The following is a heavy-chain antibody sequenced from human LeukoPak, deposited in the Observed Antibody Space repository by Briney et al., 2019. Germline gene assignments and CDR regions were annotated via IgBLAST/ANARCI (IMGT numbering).Heavy chain of an antibody. CDR2: ISGSGRST. D-gene: IGHD4-17*01. V-gene: IGHV3-23*01. J-gene: IGHJ1*01. CDR1: GFTFSSYA. CDR3: AKEIYGDATGGRFQH. Sequence: GGSLRLSCAASGFTFSSYAMSWVRQAPGKGLEWVSVISGSGRSTYYADPVKGRFTISRDNSKNTLYVQMNSLRAEDTAVYYCAKEIYGDATGGRFQHWGQGTLVTVSS.